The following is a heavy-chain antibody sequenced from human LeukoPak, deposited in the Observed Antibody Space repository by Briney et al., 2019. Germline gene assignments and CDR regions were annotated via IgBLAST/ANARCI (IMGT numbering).Heavy chain of an antibody. J-gene: IGHJ4*03. Sequence: SETLSLTCAVYGGSFSTYYWSWIRQSPGKGLEWIAEINHRGDTNYNPSVKSRVTISVDTSKSQFSLKVSSLTAADTAVYYCARGPTISETGYFDYGGQGTLVTVSS. V-gene: IGHV4-34*01. D-gene: IGHD5-24*01. CDR1: GGSFSTYY. CDR3: ARGPTISETGYFDY. CDR2: INHRGDT.